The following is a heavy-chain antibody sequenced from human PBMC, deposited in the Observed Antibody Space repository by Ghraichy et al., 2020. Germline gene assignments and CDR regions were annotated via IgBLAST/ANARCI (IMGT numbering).Heavy chain of an antibody. V-gene: IGHV4-34*01. CDR3: AAVGATPSWLVQH. CDR2: INHSGST. Sequence: SETLSLTCAVYGGSFSGYYWSWIRQPPGKGLEWIGEINHSGSTNYNPSLKSRVTISVDTSKNQFSLKLSSVTAADTAVYYCAAVGATPSWLVQHWGQGTLVTVSS. D-gene: IGHD1-26*01. J-gene: IGHJ1*01. CDR1: GGSFSGYY.